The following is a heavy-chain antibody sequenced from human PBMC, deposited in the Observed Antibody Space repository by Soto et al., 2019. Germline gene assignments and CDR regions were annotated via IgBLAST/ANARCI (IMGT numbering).Heavy chain of an antibody. CDR2: IYYSGST. D-gene: IGHD3-22*01. CDR3: ARAARYYYDSSGYYSEYFQH. J-gene: IGHJ1*01. CDR1: GGSISSYY. Sequence: SETLSLTCTVSGGSISSYYWSWIRQPPGKGLEWIGYIYYSGSTNYNPSLKSRVTISVDTSKNQFSLKLSSVTAADTAVYYCARAARYYYDSSGYYSEYFQHWGQGTLVTV. V-gene: IGHV4-59*01.